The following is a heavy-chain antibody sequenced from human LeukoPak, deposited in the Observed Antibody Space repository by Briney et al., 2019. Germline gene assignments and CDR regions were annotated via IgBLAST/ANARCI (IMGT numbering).Heavy chain of an antibody. V-gene: IGHV3-33*01. D-gene: IGHD3/OR15-3a*01. CDR2: IWYDGSNN. CDR1: GFTFSGNG. CDR3: ARDRTPGLGYYGMDV. J-gene: IGHJ6*02. Sequence: GGSRRLSGAATGFTFSGNGMHGFGRAQGKGREGVAVIWYDGSNNYYADSVKGRFTISRENSKNTLYLQMNSLRAEDTAVYYCARDRTPGLGYYGMDVWGQGTTVTVSS.